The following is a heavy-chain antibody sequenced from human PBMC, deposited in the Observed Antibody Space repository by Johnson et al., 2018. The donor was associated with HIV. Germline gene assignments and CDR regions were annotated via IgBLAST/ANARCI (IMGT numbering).Heavy chain of an antibody. CDR1: GFTFSDHY. D-gene: IGHD2-21*01. CDR3: VRRMVVGYVAFDI. CDR2: ISSSGRTT. V-gene: IGHV3-11*04. J-gene: IGHJ3*02. Sequence: QVQLVESGGGLVQAGGSLRLSCAASGFTFSDHYMTWIRQAPGKGLECISSISSSGRTTYYSDSVKGRFTISRNNVQNSMLLQMNSLRADDTAVYFCVRRMVVGYVAFDIWGQGTMVSVSS.